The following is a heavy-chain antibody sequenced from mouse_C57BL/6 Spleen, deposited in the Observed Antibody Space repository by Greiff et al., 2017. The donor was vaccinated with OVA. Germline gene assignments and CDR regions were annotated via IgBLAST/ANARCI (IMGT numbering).Heavy chain of an antibody. V-gene: IGHV5-4*01. J-gene: IGHJ2*01. CDR3: ARDRRSSRFDY. Sequence: EVQVVESGGGLVKPGGSLKLSCAASGFTFSSYAMSWVRQTPEKRLEWVATISDGGSYTYYPDNVKGRFTISRDNAKNNLYLQMSHLKSEDTAMYYCARDRRSSRFDYWGQGTTLTVSS. CDR2: ISDGGSYT. CDR1: GFTFSSYA.